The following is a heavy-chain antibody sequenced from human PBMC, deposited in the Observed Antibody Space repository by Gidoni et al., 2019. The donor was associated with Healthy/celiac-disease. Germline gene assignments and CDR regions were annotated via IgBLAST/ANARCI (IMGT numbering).Heavy chain of an antibody. V-gene: IGHV1-69*02. CDR3: ASLSIEYCSSTSCPLSYYGMDV. D-gene: IGHD2-2*01. CDR1: GGTFSSYP. CDR2: IIPILGIA. Sequence: QVQLVQSGAEVKKPGSSVTVSCKASGGTFSSYPISWVRQAPGQGLEWMGRIIPILGIANYAQKFQGRVTITADKSTSTAYMELSSLRSEDTAVYYCASLSIEYCSSTSCPLSYYGMDVWGQGTTVTVSS. J-gene: IGHJ6*02.